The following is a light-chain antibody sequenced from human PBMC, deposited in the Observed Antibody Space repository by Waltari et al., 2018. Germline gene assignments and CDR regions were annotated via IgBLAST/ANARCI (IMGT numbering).Light chain of an antibody. CDR2: STN. CDR1: SGSVSTSYF. Sequence: QTVVTQEPSFSVSPGGTVTLTCGLSSGSVSTSYFPSWYQQTPGQAPRTLIYSTNTRSSGVPDRFSGSILGNKAARTITGAQADDESDYYCVLYMGSGSYWVFGGGTKLTVL. CDR3: VLYMGSGSYWV. V-gene: IGLV8-61*01. J-gene: IGLJ3*02.